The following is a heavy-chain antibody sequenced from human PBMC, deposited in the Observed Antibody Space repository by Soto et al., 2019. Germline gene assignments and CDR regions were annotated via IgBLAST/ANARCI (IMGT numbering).Heavy chain of an antibody. V-gene: IGHV3-15*02. D-gene: IGHD1-26*01. CDR3: TTARGVGPRSLFDS. CDR2: IKSKNDGGTT. Sequence: EVQLVESGGALVQPGGSLRLSCAASGFTVSSAWMGWVRQAQGKGLEWVGSIKSKNDGGTTDYAAPVKGRCTISRDGSKNTLYVQMNSLKKNDTAVYYYTTARGVGPRSLFDSWGKGTLVTVSS. CDR1: GFTVSSAW. J-gene: IGHJ4*02.